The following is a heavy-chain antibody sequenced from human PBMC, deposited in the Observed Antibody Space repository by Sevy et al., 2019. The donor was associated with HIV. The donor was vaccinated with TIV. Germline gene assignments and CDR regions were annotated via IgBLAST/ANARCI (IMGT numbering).Heavy chain of an antibody. CDR3: ARDRYCSTSRCYNWIDP. D-gene: IGHD2-2*01. Sequence: GGSLRLSCAASGFAFNTFGMHWVRRAPGKGLEWVAFISFDENIEYYADSVKGRFTIFRDNSKNMLYLQMNSLRAEDTAMYYWARDRYCSTSRCYNWIDPWGQGTLVTVSS. J-gene: IGHJ5*02. CDR1: GFAFNTFG. V-gene: IGHV3-33*01. CDR2: ISFDENIE.